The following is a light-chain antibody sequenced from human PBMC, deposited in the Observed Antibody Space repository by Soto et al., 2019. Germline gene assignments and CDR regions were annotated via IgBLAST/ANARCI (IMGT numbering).Light chain of an antibody. CDR3: QQGSRFPFT. CDR1: QNVITW. V-gene: IGKV1-12*01. J-gene: IGKJ3*01. Sequence: DIQITQSPSSVSASVGDRVTDTCRASQNVITWLTWYQQTPGKAPNLLIYGASTLQRGVPSRFSGSGSGTEFTLTISSLQPEDFAIYFCQQGSRFPFTFGPGTKVDIK. CDR2: GAS.